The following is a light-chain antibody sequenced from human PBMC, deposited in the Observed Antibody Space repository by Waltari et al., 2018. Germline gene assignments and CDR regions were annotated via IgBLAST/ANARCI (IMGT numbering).Light chain of an antibody. V-gene: IGKV1-39*01. CDR1: QSISNF. Sequence: DIQMTQSPSSLSAHVGDRVTITCRAGQSISNFLNWYHQKPGKAPELLIYAGSTLQSGVPSRFSCSGSGTDFTLTISGLQPEDFVTYYCQQSYNTPWTFGQGTKVEIK. J-gene: IGKJ1*01. CDR2: AGS. CDR3: QQSYNTPWT.